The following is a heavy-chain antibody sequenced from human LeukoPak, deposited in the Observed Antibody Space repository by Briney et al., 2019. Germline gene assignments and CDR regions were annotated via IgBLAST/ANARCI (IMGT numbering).Heavy chain of an antibody. CDR1: GFTFSSYA. CDR3: ARDRLGPYGMDV. V-gene: IGHV3-30-3*01. CDR2: ISYDGSNK. J-gene: IGHJ6*02. Sequence: PGGSLRLSCAASGFTFSSYAMHWVRQAPGNGLEWVAVISYDGSNKYYADSVKGRFTISRDNSKNTLYLQMNSLRAEDTAVYYCARDRLGPYGMDVWGQGTTVTVSS. D-gene: IGHD6-19*01.